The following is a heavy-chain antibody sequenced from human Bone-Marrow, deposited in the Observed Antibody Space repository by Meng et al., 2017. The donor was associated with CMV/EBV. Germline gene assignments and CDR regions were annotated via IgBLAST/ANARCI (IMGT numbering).Heavy chain of an antibody. CDR3: AKNLFNGILTGYSISSYYYYGMDV. V-gene: IGHV3-30*02. D-gene: IGHD3-9*01. CDR1: GFTFSSYG. Sequence: GESLKISCAASGFTFSSYGMHWVRQAPGKGLEWVAFIRYDGSNKYYADPVKGRFTISRDNSKNTLYLQMNSLRAEDTAVYYCAKNLFNGILTGYSISSYYYYGMDVWGQGTTVTVSS. CDR2: IRYDGSNK. J-gene: IGHJ6*02.